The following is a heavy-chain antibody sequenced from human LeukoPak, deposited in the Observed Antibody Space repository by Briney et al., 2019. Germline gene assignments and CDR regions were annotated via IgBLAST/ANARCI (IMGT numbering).Heavy chain of an antibody. CDR3: ARDRGELRAKPYFDY. CDR1: GYTFTGYY. CDR2: INPNSGGT. Sequence: ASVKVSCKASGYTFTGYYMHWVRQAPGQGLEWMGWINPNSGGTNYAQKFQGRVTMTRDMSISTAYMELSRLRSDDTAVYYCARDRGELRAKPYFDYWGQGTLVTVSS. J-gene: IGHJ4*02. D-gene: IGHD2-15*01. V-gene: IGHV1-2*02.